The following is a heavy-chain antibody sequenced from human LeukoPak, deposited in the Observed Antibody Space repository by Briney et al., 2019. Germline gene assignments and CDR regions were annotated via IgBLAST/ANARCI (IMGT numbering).Heavy chain of an antibody. J-gene: IGHJ4*02. CDR2: IYSGGST. Sequence: GGSLRLSCAASGFTVSSNYMSWVRQAPGKGLEWVSVIYSGGSTYYADSVKGRFTISRDNSKSTLYLQMNSLRAEDTAVYYCAREVWFGELYGGFDYWGQGTLVTVSS. CDR1: GFTVSSNY. V-gene: IGHV3-53*01. D-gene: IGHD3-10*01. CDR3: AREVWFGELYGGFDY.